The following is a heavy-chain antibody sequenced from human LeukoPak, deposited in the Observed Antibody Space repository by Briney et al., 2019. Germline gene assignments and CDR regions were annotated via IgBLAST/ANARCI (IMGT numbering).Heavy chain of an antibody. Sequence: SETLSLTCAVYGGSFSGYYWSWIRQPPGKGLEWIGEINHSGSTNYNPSLKSRVTISVDTSKNQSSLKLSSVTAADTAVYYCARLKLTSLGAFDIWGQGTMVTVSS. V-gene: IGHV4-34*01. J-gene: IGHJ3*02. D-gene: IGHD1-7*01. CDR1: GGSFSGYY. CDR3: ARLKLTSLGAFDI. CDR2: INHSGST.